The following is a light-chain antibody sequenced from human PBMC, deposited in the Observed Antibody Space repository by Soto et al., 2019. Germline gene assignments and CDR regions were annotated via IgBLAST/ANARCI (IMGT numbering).Light chain of an antibody. CDR3: QQYGSSTFT. CDR2: GAS. V-gene: IGKV3-20*01. CDR1: QSVRSSY. Sequence: EVVLTQSPGTLSLSPGERATLSCRASQSVRSSYVAWYQQKPGQAPRLLIYGASSRATGIPDRFSGSGSGTDVTLTISRLEPEDFAVYYCQQYGSSTFTFVPGTTVDIK. J-gene: IGKJ3*01.